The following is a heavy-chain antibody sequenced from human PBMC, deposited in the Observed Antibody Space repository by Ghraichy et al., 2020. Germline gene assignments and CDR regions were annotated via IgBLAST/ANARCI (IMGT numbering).Heavy chain of an antibody. D-gene: IGHD1-14*01. J-gene: IGHJ6*03. CDR2: INHSGST. V-gene: IGHV4-34*01. CDR1: GGSFSGYY. Sequence: SQTLSLTCAVDGGSFSGYYWSWIRQPPGKGLEWIGEINHSGSTNYNPSLKSRVTISVDTSKNQFSLKLSSVTAADTAVYYCARGTARTRYYYYYYMDVWGKGTTVTVSS. CDR3: ARGTARTRYYYYYYMDV.